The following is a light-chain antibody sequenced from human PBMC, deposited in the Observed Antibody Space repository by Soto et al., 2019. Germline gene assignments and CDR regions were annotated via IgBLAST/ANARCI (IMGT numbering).Light chain of an antibody. CDR1: QTIGKF. V-gene: IGKV1-39*01. CDR2: GAS. Sequence: DIQMTQSPSSLSASVGDGVTITCQASQTIGKFLNWYHQKPGKAPNLLIYGASNLQSGVPSRFSGSGSGTEFTLTISSLQPEDFATYYCQQSYTTPPTFGGGTKVEIK. J-gene: IGKJ4*01. CDR3: QQSYTTPPT.